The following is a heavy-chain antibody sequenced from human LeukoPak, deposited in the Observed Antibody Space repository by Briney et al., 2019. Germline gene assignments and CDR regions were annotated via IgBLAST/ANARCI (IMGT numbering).Heavy chain of an antibody. Sequence: ASVKVSCKASGYTFTSYYMHWVRQAPGQGLEWMGIINPSGGSTSYAQKFQGRVTMTRDTSTSTVYMELSSLRSEDTAVYYCARDPGGLDYHYYGMDVWGQGTTVTVSS. CDR2: INPSGGST. CDR3: ARDPGGLDYHYYGMDV. CDR1: GYTFTSYY. D-gene: IGHD4-23*01. V-gene: IGHV1-46*01. J-gene: IGHJ6*02.